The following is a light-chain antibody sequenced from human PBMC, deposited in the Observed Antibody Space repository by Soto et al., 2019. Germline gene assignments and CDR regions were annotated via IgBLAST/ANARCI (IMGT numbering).Light chain of an antibody. CDR3: CSYAGSYPVV. V-gene: IGLV2-11*01. CDR1: SSDVGGYNY. J-gene: IGLJ2*01. CDR2: DGS. Sequence: QSALTQPRSVSGSPGQSVTISCTGTSSDVGGYNYVSWYQQHPGKAPKLMIYDGSKRPSGVPDRFSGSKSGNTASLTISGRQAEDEADYYCCSYAGSYPVVFGGGTKLTVL.